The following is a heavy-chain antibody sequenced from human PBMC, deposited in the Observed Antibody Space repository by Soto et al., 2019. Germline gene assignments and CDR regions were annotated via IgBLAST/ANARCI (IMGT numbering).Heavy chain of an antibody. V-gene: IGHV1-69*06. CDR1: GGTFSSYA. CDR3: ARRHYGDYSRSYWYFDL. D-gene: IGHD4-17*01. Sequence: QVQLVQSGAEVKKPGSSVKVSCKASGGTFSSYAISWVRQAPGQGLEWMGGIIPFFGTTNYAQEFQGRVTITADKSTSTAYMELSSLRSEDTAVYYCARRHYGDYSRSYWYFDLWGRGTLVTVSS. J-gene: IGHJ2*01. CDR2: IIPFFGTT.